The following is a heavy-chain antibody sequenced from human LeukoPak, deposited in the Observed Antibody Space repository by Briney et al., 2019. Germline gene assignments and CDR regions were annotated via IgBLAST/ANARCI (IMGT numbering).Heavy chain of an antibody. V-gene: IGHV4-4*02. CDR2: IFHTGTT. D-gene: IGHD2/OR15-2a*01. Sequence: SETLSLTCAVSGGSIGSSNWWSWVRQPPGEGLEWIGRIFHTGTTDYKTPLKGRVTISVDKSKNQCSLKLTSVTAADTAVYYCARLTPTTLSLYYYYMDVWGKGTTVTVSS. J-gene: IGHJ6*03. CDR3: ARLTPTTLSLYYYYMDV. CDR1: GGSIGSSNW.